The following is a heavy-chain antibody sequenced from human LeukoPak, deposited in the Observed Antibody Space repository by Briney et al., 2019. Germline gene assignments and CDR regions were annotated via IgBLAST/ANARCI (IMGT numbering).Heavy chain of an antibody. V-gene: IGHV1-69*13. D-gene: IGHD3-22*01. CDR3: ATGSPTYYYDSSGL. CDR2: IIPIFGTA. CDR1: GYTFTVYY. J-gene: IGHJ4*02. Sequence: SVNVSCKASGYTFTVYYMHWVRQAPGQGLEWMGGIIPIFGTANYAQKFQGRVTITADESTSTAYMELSSLRSEDTAVYYCATGSPTYYYDSSGLWGQGTLVTVSS.